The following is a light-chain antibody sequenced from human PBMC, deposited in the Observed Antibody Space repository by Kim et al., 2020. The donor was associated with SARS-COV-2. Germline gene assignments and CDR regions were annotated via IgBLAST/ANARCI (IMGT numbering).Light chain of an antibody. CDR2: ATS. J-gene: IGKJ4*01. V-gene: IGKV1-NL1*01. Sequence: ASVSHRLTLPCRASQGSSNSIAWYQQKPGKAPKLLLSATSKLERGVPSRFSGSGSGTTYTLTISNLQPEDFATYYCQQYYSHPLTFGGGTKVDIK. CDR1: QGSSNS. CDR3: QQYYSHPLT.